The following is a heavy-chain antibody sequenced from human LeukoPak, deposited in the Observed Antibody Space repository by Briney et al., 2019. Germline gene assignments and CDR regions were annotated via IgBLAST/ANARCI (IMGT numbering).Heavy chain of an antibody. Sequence: GGSLRLSCAASGFTFSTDWMHWVRQAPGKGLMWVARITPDGSSTNYADSVQGRFTVSRDNAKDTLYLQMNSLRVEETALYYCTKDTFGDRDYWGQGTLVTVSS. CDR2: ITPDGSST. V-gene: IGHV3-74*01. CDR1: GFTFSTDW. CDR3: TKDTFGDRDY. J-gene: IGHJ4*02. D-gene: IGHD2-21*01.